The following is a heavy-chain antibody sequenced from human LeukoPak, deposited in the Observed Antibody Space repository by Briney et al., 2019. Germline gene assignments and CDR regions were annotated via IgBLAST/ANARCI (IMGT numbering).Heavy chain of an antibody. J-gene: IGHJ3*02. Sequence: GGSLRLSCAASGFTFDDYAMHWVRQAPGKGLEWVSGISWNSGNIVYADSVKGRFTISRDNAKNSLYLQMNSLRAEDTAVYYCARVHDIWGQGTMVTVSS. CDR2: ISWNSGNI. CDR1: GFTFDDYA. V-gene: IGHV3-9*01. CDR3: ARVHDI.